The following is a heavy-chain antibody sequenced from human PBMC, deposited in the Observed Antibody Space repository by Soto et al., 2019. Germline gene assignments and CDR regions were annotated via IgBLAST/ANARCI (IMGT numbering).Heavy chain of an antibody. V-gene: IGHV3-7*03. CDR2: IKQDGSEK. Sequence: GGSLRLSCAASGFIFSSFWMSWVRQAPGKGLEWVANIKQDGSEKYYVDSVKGRFTISRDNAKNSLYLQMNSLRAEDTAVYYCARRRSGSYTTLYYFDYWGQGTLVTVSS. J-gene: IGHJ4*02. CDR1: GFIFSSFW. D-gene: IGHD1-26*01. CDR3: ARRRSGSYTTLYYFDY.